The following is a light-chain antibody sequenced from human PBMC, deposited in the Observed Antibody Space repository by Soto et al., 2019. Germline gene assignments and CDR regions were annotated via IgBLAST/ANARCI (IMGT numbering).Light chain of an antibody. CDR3: SSYAGSNNLV. CDR1: SSDVGGYNY. J-gene: IGLJ1*01. V-gene: IGLV2-8*01. Sequence: QSALTQPPSASGSPGQSVTISCTGTSSDVGGYNYVSWYQQHPGKAPKLIIYEVTKRPSGVPDRFSGSKSGNTASLTVSGLQAEDEADYYCSSYAGSNNLVFGTGTKVTVL. CDR2: EVT.